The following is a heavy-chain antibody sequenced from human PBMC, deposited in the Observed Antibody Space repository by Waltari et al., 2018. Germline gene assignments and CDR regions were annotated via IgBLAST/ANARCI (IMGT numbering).Heavy chain of an antibody. CDR1: GGSISSSSYY. D-gene: IGHD3-16*01. J-gene: IGHJ6*03. CDR3: ARGEGFGYYYYYYYTDV. CDR2: MYYSGIT. Sequence: QLQLQESGPGLVKPSETLSLTCTVPGGSISSSSYYWGWIRQPPGRGLEWDGGMYYSGITSYDPSLKSRGTISVDTSKNQFSMKLSYVTAADMAVYYCARGEGFGYYYYYYYTDVWGKGTTVTISS. V-gene: IGHV4-39*07.